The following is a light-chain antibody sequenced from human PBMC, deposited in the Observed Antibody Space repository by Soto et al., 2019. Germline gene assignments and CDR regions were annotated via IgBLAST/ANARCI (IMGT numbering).Light chain of an antibody. CDR2: EVS. V-gene: IGLV2-23*02. J-gene: IGLJ1*01. CDR1: SSDVGNYNL. CDR3: CSYAGSSTPVI. Sequence: QSVLTQPASVSGSPGQSITISCTGTSSDVGNYNLVSWYQQHPGKAPKLMIYEVSKRPSGVSNRFSGSKSGNTASLTISGLQAEDEADYYCCSYAGSSTPVIFGTGTKLTVL.